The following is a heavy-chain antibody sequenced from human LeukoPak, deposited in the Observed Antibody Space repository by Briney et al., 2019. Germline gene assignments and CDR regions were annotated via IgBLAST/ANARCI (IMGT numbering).Heavy chain of an antibody. CDR2: IYYTGST. CDR1: GGSISNYY. J-gene: IGHJ4*02. V-gene: IGHV4-59*01. D-gene: IGHD3-10*01. CDR3: ARGHYYGSGSYLYYFDY. Sequence: SETLSLTCTVSGGSISNYYWNWIRQPPGKGLEWIGYIYYTGSTNYNPSLKSRVTMSVDTSKNQFSLNLKSVTPEDTAVYYCARGHYYGSGSYLYYFDYWGQGTLVTVSS.